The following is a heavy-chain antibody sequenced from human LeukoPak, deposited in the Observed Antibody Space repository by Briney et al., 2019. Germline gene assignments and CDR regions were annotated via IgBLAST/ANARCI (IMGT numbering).Heavy chain of an antibody. J-gene: IGHJ3*02. Sequence: PSETLSLTCTVSGGSIGSYYWSWIRQPPGKGLEWIGYIYYSGSTNYNPSLKSRVTISVDTSKNQFSLKLSSVTAADTAVYYCARVKYYGSGPFHAFDIWGQGTMVTVSS. V-gene: IGHV4-59*01. CDR2: IYYSGST. CDR3: ARVKYYGSGPFHAFDI. D-gene: IGHD3-10*01. CDR1: GGSIGSYY.